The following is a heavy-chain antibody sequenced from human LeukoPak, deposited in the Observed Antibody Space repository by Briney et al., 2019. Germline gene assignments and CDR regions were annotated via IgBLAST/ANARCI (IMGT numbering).Heavy chain of an antibody. CDR1: GFTFSSYA. Sequence: GGSLRLSCAASGFTFSSYAMHWVRQAPGKGLEWVAVISYDGSNKYYADSVKGRFTISRDNSENTLYLQMNSLRAEDTAVYYCARGRGYDILTGYSGFDYWGQGTLVTVSS. V-gene: IGHV3-30*04. D-gene: IGHD3-9*01. J-gene: IGHJ4*02. CDR3: ARGRGYDILTGYSGFDY. CDR2: ISYDGSNK.